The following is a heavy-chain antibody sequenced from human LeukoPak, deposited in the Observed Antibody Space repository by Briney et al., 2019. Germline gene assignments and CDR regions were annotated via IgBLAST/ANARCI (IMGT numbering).Heavy chain of an antibody. Sequence: PGGSLRLSCAASGFTFSSYGMHWVRQAPGKGLEWVAVISYDGSNKYYADSVKGRFTISRDNSKNTLYLQMNSLRAEDTAVYYCAKESGTMIVVVLDAFDIWGQGTLVTVSS. D-gene: IGHD3-22*01. V-gene: IGHV3-30*18. CDR3: AKESGTMIVVVLDAFDI. J-gene: IGHJ3*02. CDR2: ISYDGSNK. CDR1: GFTFSSYG.